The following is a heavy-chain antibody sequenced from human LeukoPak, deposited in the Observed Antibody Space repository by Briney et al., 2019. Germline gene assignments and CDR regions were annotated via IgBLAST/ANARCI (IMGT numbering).Heavy chain of an antibody. D-gene: IGHD2-15*01. CDR2: IHHSGST. V-gene: IGHV4-34*01. CDR3: ARGRCSGGSCYSSNWFDP. Sequence: SETLSPTCAVYGGSFSGYYWRWIRQPPGKGLEWIGEIHHSGSTNYNPSLKSRVTISVDTSKNQFSLKLSSVTAADTAVYYCARGRCSGGSCYSSNWFDPWGQGTLVTVSS. J-gene: IGHJ5*02. CDR1: GGSFSGYY.